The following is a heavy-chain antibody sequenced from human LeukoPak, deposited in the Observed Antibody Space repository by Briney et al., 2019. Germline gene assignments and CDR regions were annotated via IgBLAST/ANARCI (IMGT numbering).Heavy chain of an antibody. CDR3: ARYSGYVGYYYGMDV. CDR2: IDPSDSYT. J-gene: IGHJ6*04. Sequence: GESLRISCKGSGYSFTSYWISWVRQMPGKGLEWMGRIDPSDSYTNYSPSFQGHVTISADKSISTAYLQWSSLKASDTAMYYCARYSGYVGYYYGMDVWGKGTTVTVSS. D-gene: IGHD5-12*01. V-gene: IGHV5-10-1*01. CDR1: GYSFTSYW.